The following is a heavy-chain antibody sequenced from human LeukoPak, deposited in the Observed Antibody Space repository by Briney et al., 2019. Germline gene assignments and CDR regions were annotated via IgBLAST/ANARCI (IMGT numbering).Heavy chain of an antibody. V-gene: IGHV3-30-3*01. CDR3: ARDKDSSGYYFDY. CDR2: ISYDGSNK. J-gene: IGHJ4*02. CDR1: GFTFSGYA. Sequence: PGGSLRLSCAASGFTFSGYAMHWVRQAPGKGLEWVAVISYDGSNKYYADSVKGRFTISRDNSKNTLYLQMNSLRAEDTAVYYCARDKDSSGYYFDYWGQGTLVTVSS. D-gene: IGHD3-22*01.